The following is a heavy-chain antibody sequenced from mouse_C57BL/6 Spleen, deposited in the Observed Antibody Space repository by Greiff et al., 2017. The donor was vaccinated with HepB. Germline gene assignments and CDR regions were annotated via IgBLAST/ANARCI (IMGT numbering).Heavy chain of an antibody. CDR3: AREYYYGSSGFAY. CDR1: GFTFTDYY. V-gene: IGHV7-3*01. Sequence: EVQGVESGGGLVQPGGSLSLSCAASGFTFTDYYMSWVRQPPGKALEWLGFIRNKANGYTTEYSASVKGRFTISRDNSQSILYLQMNALRAEDSATYYCAREYYYGSSGFAYWGQGTLVTVSA. CDR2: IRNKANGYTT. J-gene: IGHJ3*01. D-gene: IGHD1-1*01.